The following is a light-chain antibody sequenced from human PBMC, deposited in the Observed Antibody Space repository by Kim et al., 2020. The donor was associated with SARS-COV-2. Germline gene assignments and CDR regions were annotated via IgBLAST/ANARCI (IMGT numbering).Light chain of an antibody. CDR2: SAS. J-gene: IGKJ1*01. V-gene: IGKV3-20*01. CDR1: QSVSSY. Sequence: EIVLTQSPGTLSLSPGERATLSCRASQSVSSYLGWYQHKPGHAPRLLIHSASSRATGIPDRFSGSGSGTDFTLTISRLEPDDFAVYYCQQYGGSPQTFGQGTKVDIK. CDR3: QQYGGSPQT.